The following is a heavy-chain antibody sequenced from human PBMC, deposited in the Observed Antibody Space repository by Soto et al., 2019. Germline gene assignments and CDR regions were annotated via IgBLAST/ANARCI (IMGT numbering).Heavy chain of an antibody. V-gene: IGHV4-30-4*02. CDR2: IYYSENT. Sequence: SETLSLTCTVSGVSISSGDYYWSWIRQPPGKGLEWIGYIYYSENTYSNPSLKSRVTISVDTSKNQFSLKLSSVTAADTAVYYCARVWGGAFDFWGQGTLVTVSS. CDR3: ARVWGGAFDF. J-gene: IGHJ3*01. CDR1: GVSISSGDYY. D-gene: IGHD3-10*01.